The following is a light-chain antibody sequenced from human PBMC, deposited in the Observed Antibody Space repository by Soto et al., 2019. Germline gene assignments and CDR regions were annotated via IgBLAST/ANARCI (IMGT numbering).Light chain of an antibody. J-gene: IGLJ1*01. V-gene: IGLV2-14*03. CDR3: SSYTTSSTQV. CDR1: SSNIGNNH. Sequence: QSVLTQPPSVSAAPGQKVTISCSGVSSNIGNNHVSWYQHLPGTAPKLMIYDVTNRPSGVSNRFSGSKSGNTASLTISGLQAEDEADYYCSSYTTSSTQVFGTGTKVTVL. CDR2: DVT.